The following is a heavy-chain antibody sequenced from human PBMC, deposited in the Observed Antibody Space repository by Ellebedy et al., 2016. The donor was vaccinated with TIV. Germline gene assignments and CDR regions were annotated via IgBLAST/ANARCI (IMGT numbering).Heavy chain of an antibody. CDR1: GFAFGDYA. D-gene: IGHD2/OR15-2a*01. J-gene: IGHJ4*02. Sequence: GGSLRLXXAASGFAFGDYAMHWVRQSPGKGLEWVAGISWHSGSVDYADSVKGRFTISRDNAKNTLYLQMSSLGADDTAVYYCARGMGGSCNYCSDYWGQGVLVTVSS. CDR3: ARGMGGSCNYCSDY. CDR2: ISWHSGSV. V-gene: IGHV3-9*01.